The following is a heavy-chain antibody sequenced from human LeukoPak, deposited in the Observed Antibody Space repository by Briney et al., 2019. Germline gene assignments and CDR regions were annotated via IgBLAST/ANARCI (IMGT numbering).Heavy chain of an antibody. J-gene: IGHJ4*02. CDR2: IYHSGST. CDR3: ARPFSGWQYYFDY. Sequence: SETLSLTCAVSGYSISSGYYWGWIRQPPGEGLEWIGSIYHSGSTYYNPSLKSRVTISVDTSKNQFSLKLSSVTAADTAVYYCARPFSGWQYYFDYWGQGTLVTVSS. D-gene: IGHD6-19*01. CDR1: GYSISSGYY. V-gene: IGHV4-38-2*01.